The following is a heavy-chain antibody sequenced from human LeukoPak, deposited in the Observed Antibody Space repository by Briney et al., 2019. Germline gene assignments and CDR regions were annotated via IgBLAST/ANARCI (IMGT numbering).Heavy chain of an antibody. Sequence: SETLSLTCTVSGGSISSSGYYWGWIRQTPGKGLEWIGSIYYGGRPYYNPSLKSRVTISVDTSKNQFSLKMTSVTAADTAVYYCARPRHNWNYYFDYWGQGTLVTVSS. D-gene: IGHD1-7*01. CDR3: ARPRHNWNYYFDY. CDR2: IYYGGRP. CDR1: GGSISSSGYY. V-gene: IGHV4-39*01. J-gene: IGHJ4*02.